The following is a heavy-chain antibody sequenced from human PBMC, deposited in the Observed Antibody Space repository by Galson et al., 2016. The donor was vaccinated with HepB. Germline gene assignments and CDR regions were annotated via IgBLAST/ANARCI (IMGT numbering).Heavy chain of an antibody. CDR1: GGSINNHY. CDR3: SRTELSYDSSWDNWYFDI. CDR2: TYYSGTT. J-gene: IGHJ2*01. Sequence: SETLSLTCSVSGGSINNHYWSWVRQPPGKGLEWVGSTYYSGTTKYNPSLKSRVTISIDTSKTHFSLKLTSVTAADTAVYFCSRTELSYDSSWDNWYFDIWSRGTLVTVSS. D-gene: IGHD6-13*01. V-gene: IGHV4-59*08.